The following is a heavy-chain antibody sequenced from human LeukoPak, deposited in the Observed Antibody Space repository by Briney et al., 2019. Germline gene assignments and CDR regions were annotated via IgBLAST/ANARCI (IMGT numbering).Heavy chain of an antibody. CDR1: GYSFTNYW. J-gene: IGHJ4*02. CDR3: ARRYCSGSICYLFDY. CDR2: IHPRDSDT. V-gene: IGHV5-51*01. Sequence: GESLQISRKGSGYSFTNYWIGWVRQMPGKGLEWMGIIHPRDSDTRYSPSFQGQVTISADKSISTAYLQWSSLKASDTAMYYCARRYCSGSICYLFDYWGQGTLVTVSS. D-gene: IGHD2-15*01.